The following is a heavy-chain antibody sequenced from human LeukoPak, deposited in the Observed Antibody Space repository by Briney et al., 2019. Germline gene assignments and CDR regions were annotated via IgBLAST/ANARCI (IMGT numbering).Heavy chain of an antibody. CDR1: GGSISSSSYY. J-gene: IGHJ4*02. Sequence: SETLSLTCTVSGGSISSSSYYWGWIRQPPGKGLEWIGSIYYSGSTYYNPSLKSRVTISVDTSKNQFSLKLSSVTAADTAVYYCATGIMITFGHDYWGQGTLVTVSS. CDR2: IYYSGST. D-gene: IGHD3-16*01. V-gene: IGHV4-39*01. CDR3: ATGIMITFGHDY.